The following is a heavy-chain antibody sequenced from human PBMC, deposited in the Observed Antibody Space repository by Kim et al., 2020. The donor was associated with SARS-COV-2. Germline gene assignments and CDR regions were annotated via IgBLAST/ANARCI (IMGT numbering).Heavy chain of an antibody. CDR3: TTAPHNPRAADDF. CDR2: IYSKTDSGTT. V-gene: IGHV3-15*01. Sequence: GGSLRLSCAGSGFTFSHAWMNWVRQAPGKGLEWVGRIYSKTDSGTTDYAAPVKGRFIISRDDSKNTLFLQMNSLKTEDTAVYFCTTAPHNPRAADDFWGQGTLVTVSS. D-gene: IGHD6-13*01. CDR1: GFTFSHAW. J-gene: IGHJ4*02.